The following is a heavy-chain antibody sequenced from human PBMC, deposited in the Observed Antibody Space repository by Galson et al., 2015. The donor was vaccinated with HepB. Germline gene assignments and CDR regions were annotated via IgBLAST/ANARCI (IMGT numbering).Heavy chain of an antibody. D-gene: IGHD3-22*01. CDR3: AREVRRYYDSSGYFSAIPWDAFDI. CDR1: GFTFSSYS. J-gene: IGHJ3*02. Sequence: SLRLSCAASGFTFSSYSMNWVRQAPGKGLEWVSYISSSSSTIYYADSVKGRFTISRDNAKNSLYLQMNSLRAEDTAVYYCAREVRRYYDSSGYFSAIPWDAFDIWGQGTIVTVSS. V-gene: IGHV3-48*01. CDR2: ISSSSSTI.